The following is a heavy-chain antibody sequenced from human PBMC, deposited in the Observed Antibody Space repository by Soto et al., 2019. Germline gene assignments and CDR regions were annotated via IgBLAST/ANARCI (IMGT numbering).Heavy chain of an antibody. CDR3: VTGDHLVR. V-gene: IGHV1-2*02. J-gene: IGHJ4*02. D-gene: IGHD6-6*01. CDR1: GYTFTGYY. Sequence: QMQLVQSGAEARKPGASVKVSCKTSGYTFTGYYLNWVRQAPGRGLEWVGWINPKTGDTNNAQKFQGRVTMTTDTSISTGYMELSWLKSGDTAVYYCVTGDHLVRWGQGTRVTVSS. CDR2: INPKTGDT.